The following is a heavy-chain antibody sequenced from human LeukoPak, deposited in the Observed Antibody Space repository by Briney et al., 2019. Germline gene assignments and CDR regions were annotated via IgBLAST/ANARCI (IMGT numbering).Heavy chain of an antibody. CDR2: INPSDGSA. D-gene: IGHD5-18*01. CDR1: GYTFTLHH. V-gene: IGHV1-46*01. J-gene: IGHJ5*02. Sequence: VASVKVSCKASGYTFTLHHIHWVRQAAGQGLEWMGVINPSDGSATYAQNFKGRVKMTGDTSTSTVYMELISLRSEDTAVYYCARDSVLEGRDSYGYGPFDPWGQGTLVTVSS. CDR3: ARDSVLEGRDSYGYGPFDP.